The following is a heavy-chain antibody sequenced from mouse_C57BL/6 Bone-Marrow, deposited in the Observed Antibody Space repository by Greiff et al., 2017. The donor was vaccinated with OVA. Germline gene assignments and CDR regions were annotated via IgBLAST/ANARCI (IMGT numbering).Heavy chain of an antibody. CDR1: GYTFTSYW. V-gene: IGHV1-69*01. Sequence: VQLQQPGAELVMPGASVKLSCKASGYTFTSYWMHWVKQRPGQGLEWIGEIDPSDSYTNYNQKFKGKSTLTVDKSSSTAYMQLSSLTSEDSAVYYCARPSTVAYWYFDVWGTGTTVTVSS. CDR3: ARPSTVAYWYFDV. CDR2: IDPSDSYT. J-gene: IGHJ1*03. D-gene: IGHD1-1*01.